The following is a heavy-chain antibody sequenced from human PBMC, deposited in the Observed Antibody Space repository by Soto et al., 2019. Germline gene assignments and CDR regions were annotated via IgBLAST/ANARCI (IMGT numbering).Heavy chain of an antibody. J-gene: IGHJ2*01. CDR2: IIPILGIA. V-gene: IGHV1-69*08. Sequence: QVQLVQSGAEVKKPGSSVKVSCKASGGTFSSYTISWVRQAPGQGLEWMGRIIPILGIANYAQKFQGRVTITAHKSTSTAYVELSSLRAEDTAVYYCARDIPSTTAAYWYFDLWGRGTLVTVSS. CDR1: GGTFSSYT. CDR3: ARDIPSTTAAYWYFDL. D-gene: IGHD1-26*01.